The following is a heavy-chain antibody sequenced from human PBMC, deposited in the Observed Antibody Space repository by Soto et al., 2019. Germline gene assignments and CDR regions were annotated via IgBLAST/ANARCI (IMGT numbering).Heavy chain of an antibody. Sequence: ASVKVSCKASGGTFSNYAISWVRQAPGQGLEWMGGIIPIFGTANYAPKFQGRVTITADESTSTAYMELSSLRSEDTAVYYCARARSPRMGYCSGGSCPNYYYYYMDVWGKGTTVTVSS. CDR2: IIPIFGTA. J-gene: IGHJ6*03. CDR1: GGTFSNYA. D-gene: IGHD2-15*01. CDR3: ARARSPRMGYCSGGSCPNYYYYYMDV. V-gene: IGHV1-69*13.